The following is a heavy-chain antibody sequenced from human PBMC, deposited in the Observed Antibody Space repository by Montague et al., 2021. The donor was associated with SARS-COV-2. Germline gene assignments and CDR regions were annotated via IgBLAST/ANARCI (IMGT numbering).Heavy chain of an antibody. V-gene: IGHV4-39*07. Sequence: SETLSLTCTVSDGSFSSGVYEWWGWIRQPPGKGLQRIGRASYSGSTPYNTSLKNRVTISVDTSKNLFSLRLTSVAAADAALYYGARGSRKTTVLVLVILGTAHYFDSWGQGIQVTVSS. CDR2: ASYSGST. J-gene: IGHJ4*01. D-gene: IGHD3-16*01. CDR1: DGSFSSGVYE. CDR3: ARGSRKTTVLVLVILGTAHYFDS.